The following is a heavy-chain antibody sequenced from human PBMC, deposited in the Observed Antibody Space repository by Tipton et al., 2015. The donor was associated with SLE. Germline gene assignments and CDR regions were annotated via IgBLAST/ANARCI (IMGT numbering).Heavy chain of an antibody. J-gene: IGHJ4*02. CDR3: ARDPRGVATAGSLDY. CDR2: IYHSGDT. CDR1: GGSISSNNW. D-gene: IGHD6-13*01. Sequence: SLRLSCAVSGGSISSNNWWTWVRQSPGKGREWIGGIYHSGDTNYNPSLESRVTISLDKSKNQVSLKLISMTAADTAVYFCARDPRGVATAGSLDYWGQGTLVTVSS. V-gene: IGHV4-4*01.